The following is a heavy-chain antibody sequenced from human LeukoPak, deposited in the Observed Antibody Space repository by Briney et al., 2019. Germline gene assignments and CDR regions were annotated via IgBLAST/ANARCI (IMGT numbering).Heavy chain of an antibody. V-gene: IGHV3-30-3*01. CDR2: ISYDGSNK. CDR3: ARGPLHCSSTSCYEGGFDY. D-gene: IGHD2-2*01. Sequence: GRSLRLSCAASGFTFSSYAMHWVRQAPGKGLEWVAVISYDGSNKYYADSVKGRFTISRDNSKNTLYLQMNSLRAEDTAVYYCARGPLHCSSTSCYEGGFDYWGQGTLVTASS. J-gene: IGHJ4*02. CDR1: GFTFSSYA.